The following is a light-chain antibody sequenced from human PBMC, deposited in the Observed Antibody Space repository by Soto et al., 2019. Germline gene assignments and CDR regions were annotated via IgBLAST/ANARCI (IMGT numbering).Light chain of an antibody. CDR3: SSYTSASTLLYL. Sequence: QSALTQPASVSWSPGQSITISCTGTSSDVGGYNYVSWYQQHPGIAPKLLIYGVTNRPSGVSTRFSGSKSGNTASLTISGLQAEDEADYHCSSYTSASTLLYLFGTGTKVTVL. CDR2: GVT. J-gene: IGLJ1*01. V-gene: IGLV2-14*01. CDR1: SSDVGGYNY.